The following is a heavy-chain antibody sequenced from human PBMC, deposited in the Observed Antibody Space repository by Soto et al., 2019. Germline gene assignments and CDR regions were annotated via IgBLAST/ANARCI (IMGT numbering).Heavy chain of an antibody. Sequence: QVTLKESGPVLVKPTETLTLTCTVSGFSLRNARMGVSWIRQPPGKALEWLAHVLSNDEKSYNKSLQTRLTISKDTSKSQVVLTMTYMDPVDTATYFGARMLAVNDYYYSVDVWGEWTTVTVAS. CDR1: GFSLRNARMG. D-gene: IGHD2-8*01. CDR3: ARMLAVNDYYYSVDV. CDR2: VLSNDEK. J-gene: IGHJ6*02. V-gene: IGHV2-26*01.